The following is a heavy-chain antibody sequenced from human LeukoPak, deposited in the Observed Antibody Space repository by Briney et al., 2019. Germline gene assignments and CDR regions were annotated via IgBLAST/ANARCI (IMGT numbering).Heavy chain of an antibody. J-gene: IGHJ4*02. V-gene: IGHV3-23*01. Sequence: GGSLRLSCAASGFTFSSYAMSWVRQAPGKGLEWVSAISGSGGSTYYADSVKGRFTISRDNSKNTLYPQMNSLRAEDTAVYYCAKALTMVRGVIPPYDYWGQGTLVTVSS. D-gene: IGHD3-10*01. CDR1: GFTFSSYA. CDR2: ISGSGGST. CDR3: AKALTMVRGVIPPYDY.